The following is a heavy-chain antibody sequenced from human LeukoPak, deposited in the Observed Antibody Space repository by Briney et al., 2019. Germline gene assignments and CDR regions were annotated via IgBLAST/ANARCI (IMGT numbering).Heavy chain of an antibody. J-gene: IGHJ4*02. CDR1: GFTFGDYA. CDR3: TREGRGSDAFDY. D-gene: IGHD3-16*01. CDR2: IRSKAYGGTT. V-gene: IGHV3-49*04. Sequence: GGSLRLSCTASGFTFGDYAMSWVRQAPGRGLEWVGFIRSKAYGGTTEYAASVKGRFTISRDDSKSIAYLQMNSLKTEDTAVYYCTREGRGSDAFDYWGQGTLVTVSS.